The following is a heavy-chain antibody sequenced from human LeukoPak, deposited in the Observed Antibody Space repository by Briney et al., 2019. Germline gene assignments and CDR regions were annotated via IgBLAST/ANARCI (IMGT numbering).Heavy chain of an antibody. J-gene: IGHJ5*02. CDR2: IIPIFGTA. V-gene: IGHV1-69*01. D-gene: IGHD6-19*01. CDR3: ARPQSSGPYLWGNWFDP. Sequence: SVKVSCKASGGTFSSYAISWVRQAPGQGLEWMGGIIPIFGTANYAQKFQGRVTITSDESTSTAYMELSSLRSEDTAAYYCARPQSSGPYLWGNWFDPWGQGTLVTVSS. CDR1: GGTFSSYA.